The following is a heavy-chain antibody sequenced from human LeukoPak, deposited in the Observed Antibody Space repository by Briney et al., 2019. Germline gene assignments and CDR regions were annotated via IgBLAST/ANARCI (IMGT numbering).Heavy chain of an antibody. CDR1: GYTFTSYG. CDR3: ARDKASSWTGPNYYYYYMDV. J-gene: IGHJ6*03. Sequence: ASVKVSCKASGYTFTSYGISWVRQAPGQGLEWMGWISAYYGNTNYAQKLQGRVTMTTDTSTSTAYMELRSLRSDDTAVYYCARDKASSWTGPNYYYYYMDVWGKGTTVTVSS. D-gene: IGHD6-13*01. CDR2: ISAYYGNT. V-gene: IGHV1-18*01.